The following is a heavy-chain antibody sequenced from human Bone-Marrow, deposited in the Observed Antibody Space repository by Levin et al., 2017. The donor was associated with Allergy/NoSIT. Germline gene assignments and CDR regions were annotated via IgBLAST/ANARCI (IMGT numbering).Heavy chain of an antibody. CDR1: GFTFSDFY. Sequence: LSLPCAASGFTFSDFYMSWIRQAPGKGLEWVSYISRSGSTIYYADSVKGRFTISRDNAKNSLYLQMNSLRAEDTAVYFCARENSGDPPDYWGQGTLVTVSS. CDR2: ISRSGSTI. CDR3: ARENSGDPPDY. V-gene: IGHV3-11*01. J-gene: IGHJ4*02. D-gene: IGHD4-17*01.